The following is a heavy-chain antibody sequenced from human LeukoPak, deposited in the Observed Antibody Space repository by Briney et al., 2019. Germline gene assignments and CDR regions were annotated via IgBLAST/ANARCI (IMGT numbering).Heavy chain of an antibody. D-gene: IGHD3-22*01. CDR2: IKQDGSEK. J-gene: IGHJ4*02. V-gene: IGHV3-7*01. Sequence: PGGSLRLSCAASGFTFSSYWMSWVREAPGKGREWVANIKQDGSEKYYVDSVKGRFTISRDNAKNSLYLQMNRLRAEDTAVYYCAKTYYYDSSGYYPFDYWGQGTLVTVSS. CDR3: AKTYYYDSSGYYPFDY. CDR1: GFTFSSYW.